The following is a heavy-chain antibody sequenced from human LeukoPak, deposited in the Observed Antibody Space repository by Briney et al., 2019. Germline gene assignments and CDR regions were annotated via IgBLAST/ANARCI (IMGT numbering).Heavy chain of an antibody. D-gene: IGHD6-13*01. CDR3: TIKYDSSWYSPFDY. V-gene: IGHV5-51*01. CDR2: IYPSNSDT. Sequence: RGESLKISCKGSGYSFTSYWIGWGGQMPGKGLEWLGFIYPSNSDTRYSPSFQGQVTISADKSISTAYLQWSSLKASDTAMYYCTIKYDSSWYSPFDYWGQGTLVTVSS. J-gene: IGHJ4*02. CDR1: GYSFTSYW.